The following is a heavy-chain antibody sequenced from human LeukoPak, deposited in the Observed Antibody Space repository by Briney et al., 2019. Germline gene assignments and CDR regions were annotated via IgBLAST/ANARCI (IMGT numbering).Heavy chain of an antibody. V-gene: IGHV1-69*01. D-gene: IGHD1-26*01. CDR2: IIPIFGTA. CDR3: ARDPVVGATGSYAFDI. CDR1: GGTFSSYA. J-gene: IGHJ3*02. Sequence: SVKVSCKASGGTFSSYAISWVRQAPGQGLEWMGGIIPIFGTANYAQKFQGRVTITADESTSTAYMELSSLRSEDTAVYYCARDPVVGATGSYAFDIWGQGTMVTVSS.